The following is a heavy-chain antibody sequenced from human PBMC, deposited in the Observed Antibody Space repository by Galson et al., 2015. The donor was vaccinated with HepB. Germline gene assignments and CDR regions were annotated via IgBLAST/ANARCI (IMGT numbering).Heavy chain of an antibody. CDR3: AREVEKAAAGDNWFDP. Sequence: SLRLSCAASGFTFSSYAMHWVRQAPGKGLEWVAVISYDGSNKYYADSVKGRFTISRDNSKNTLYLQMNSLRAEDTAVYYCAREVEKAAAGDNWFDPWGQGTLVTVSS. V-gene: IGHV3-30*04. J-gene: IGHJ5*02. CDR1: GFTFSSYA. CDR2: ISYDGSNK. D-gene: IGHD6-13*01.